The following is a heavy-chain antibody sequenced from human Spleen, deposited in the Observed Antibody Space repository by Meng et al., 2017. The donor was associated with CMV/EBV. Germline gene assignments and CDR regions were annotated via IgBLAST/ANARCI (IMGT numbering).Heavy chain of an antibody. V-gene: IGHV1-2*02. CDR2: INPSSGDT. D-gene: IGHD3-22*01. J-gene: IGHJ4*02. CDR1: YTFADYY. CDR3: ARTLKFYDSRGYPPLDY. Sequence: YTFADYYIYWGRRAPGQGLAGMGWINPSSGDTKYAQKFQGRVTLTRDTSLSTAYMELSRLTSDDTAVYYCARTLKFYDSRGYPPLDYWGQGTLVTVSS.